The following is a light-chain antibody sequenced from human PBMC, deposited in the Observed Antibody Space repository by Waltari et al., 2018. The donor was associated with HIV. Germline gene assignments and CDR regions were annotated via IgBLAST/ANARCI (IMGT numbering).Light chain of an antibody. V-gene: IGKV4-1*01. Sequence: DIILTQSPATLAVSLGDRATIHCRSSQTVLSDSTHTNYFSWSLQKPGHPPKLLLYWASARGSGVPARFSGSGSATDFTLTITDFQAEDAAIYFCQQYYNTPWTFGQGTRADIK. CDR1: QTVLSDSTHTNY. CDR3: QQYYNTPWT. CDR2: WAS. J-gene: IGKJ1*01.